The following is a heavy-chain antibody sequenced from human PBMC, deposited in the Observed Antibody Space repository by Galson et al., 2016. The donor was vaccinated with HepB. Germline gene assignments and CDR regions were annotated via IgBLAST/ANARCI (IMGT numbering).Heavy chain of an antibody. CDR3: ASIPPIRDCTGTSCYDYGMDV. D-gene: IGHD2-2*01. J-gene: IGHJ6*02. V-gene: IGHV1-24*01. CDR2: FDPEDGET. Sequence: SVKVSCKVSGYTLTELSMHWVRQAPGKGLEWMGGFDPEDGETIYAQKFQDRVTMTEDTSTDTAYMELSSLRSEDTAVDYCASIPPIRDCTGTSCYDYGMDVWGQGTTVTVSS. CDR1: GYTLTELS.